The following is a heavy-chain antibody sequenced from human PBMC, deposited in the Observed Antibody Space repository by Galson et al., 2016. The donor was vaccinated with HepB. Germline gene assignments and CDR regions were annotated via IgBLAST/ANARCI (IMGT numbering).Heavy chain of an antibody. CDR1: GFTFSSYG. Sequence: SLRLSCAASGFTFSSYGIRWVRQAPGKGLEWVAIITYDGSNKYYADSVKGRFTISRDNSKNTLYLQMNSLRAEDTAVYYCAKSGYGSGSYPGYWGQGTLVTVSS. CDR3: AKSGYGSGSYPGY. D-gene: IGHD3-10*01. V-gene: IGHV3-30*18. CDR2: ITYDGSNK. J-gene: IGHJ4*02.